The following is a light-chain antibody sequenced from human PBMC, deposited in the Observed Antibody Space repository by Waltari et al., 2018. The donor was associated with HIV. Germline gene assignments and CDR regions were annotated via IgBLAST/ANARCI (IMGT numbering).Light chain of an antibody. Sequence: EIVLTQSPATLSVSPGEGATLSCRASQSVGNHVAWSQQNPGLAPRLLIYGAFTRATCIPTRFRGSGSGTEFTLTISSLQSEDFAVYYCQHYNKGLRSFTFGPGTKVDI. CDR2: GAF. J-gene: IGKJ3*01. CDR3: QHYNKGLRSFT. CDR1: QSVGNH. V-gene: IGKV3D-15*01.